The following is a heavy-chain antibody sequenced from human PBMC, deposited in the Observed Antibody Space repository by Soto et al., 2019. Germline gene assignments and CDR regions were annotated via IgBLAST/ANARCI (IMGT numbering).Heavy chain of an antibody. CDR2: IYPGDSDT. D-gene: IGHD6-19*01. J-gene: IGHJ4*02. CDR1: GYSVTSYW. Sequence: KSLKSSWKGSGYSVTSYWIGWVRQMPGKGLEWMGLIYPGDSDTRYSPSFQGQVTISADKSISTAYMQWSSLKASDTAMYYCARPGYSSGWHDFDYWGQGTLVTVSS. CDR3: ARPGYSSGWHDFDY. V-gene: IGHV5-51*01.